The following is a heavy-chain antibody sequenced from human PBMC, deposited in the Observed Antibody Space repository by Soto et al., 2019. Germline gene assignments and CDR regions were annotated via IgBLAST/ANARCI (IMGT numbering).Heavy chain of an antibody. CDR3: AKDYRDVLAFDI. Sequence: EVQLLESAGGWVQPGGSLRLSCAASGFTFSSYAMSWVRQAPGKGLEWVSAISGSGGSTYYADSVKGRFTISRDNSKNTLYLQMNSLRAEDTAVYYCAKDYRDVLAFDIWGQGTMVTVSS. CDR2: ISGSGGST. V-gene: IGHV3-23*01. J-gene: IGHJ3*02. CDR1: GFTFSSYA. D-gene: IGHD3-16*02.